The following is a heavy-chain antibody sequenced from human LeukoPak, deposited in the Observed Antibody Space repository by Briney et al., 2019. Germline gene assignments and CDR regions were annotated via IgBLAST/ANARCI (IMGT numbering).Heavy chain of an antibody. CDR3: AKDHTYYYDSSGYYRFDY. CDR2: IGPTRSDR. CDR1: GLTFSTSG. V-gene: IGHV3-21*06. Sequence: GGSLRLSCTASGLTFSTSGFNWVRQAPGKGLEWVASIGPTRSDRSHSDSIKGRFSISRDNANNFLYLQMNSLRAEDTAVYYCAKDHTYYYDSSGYYRFDYWGQGILVTVSS. J-gene: IGHJ4*02. D-gene: IGHD3-22*01.